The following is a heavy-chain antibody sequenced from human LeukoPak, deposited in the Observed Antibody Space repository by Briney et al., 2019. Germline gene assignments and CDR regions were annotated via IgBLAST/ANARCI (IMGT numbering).Heavy chain of an antibody. V-gene: IGHV4-34*01. D-gene: IGHD3-22*01. CDR2: INHGGST. CDR3: ASGGYYDSSGYYYDLYYFDY. J-gene: IGHJ4*02. CDR1: GGSFSGYY. Sequence: PSETLSLTCAVYGGSFSGYYWSWIRQPPGKGLEWIGEINHGGSTNYNPSLKSRVTISVDTSKNQFSLKLSSVTAADTAVYYCASGGYYDSSGYYYDLYYFDYWGQGTLVTVSS.